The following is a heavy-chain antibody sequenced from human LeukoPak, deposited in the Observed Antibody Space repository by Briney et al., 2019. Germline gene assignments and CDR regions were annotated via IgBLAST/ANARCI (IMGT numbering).Heavy chain of an antibody. V-gene: IGHV3-30*04. D-gene: IGHD6-19*01. CDR2: ISYDGGNI. Sequence: PGGSLILSCAPSGFTFDAYAMHWVRQAPGKGLEWVALISYDGGNIYYSDSVQGRFTISRDNSKNTLYLQMNTLRPEDTAIYYCARDPPFGSGWAQNHFDYWGQGTLVTVPS. J-gene: IGHJ4*02. CDR1: GFTFDAYA. CDR3: ARDPPFGSGWAQNHFDY.